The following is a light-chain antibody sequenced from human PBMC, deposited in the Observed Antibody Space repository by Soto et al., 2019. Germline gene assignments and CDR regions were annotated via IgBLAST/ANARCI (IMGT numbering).Light chain of an antibody. V-gene: IGKV1-6*01. CDR3: LQDYDYLWT. Sequence: AIQMTQSPSSLSASVGESIAITCRASQDIRSDLGWYQQKPGRAPKLLIYDASSLQGGVPSRFSGSGSGTDFTLTISSLQPEDFATYYCLQDYDYLWTFGQGTKVDIK. J-gene: IGKJ1*01. CDR2: DAS. CDR1: QDIRSD.